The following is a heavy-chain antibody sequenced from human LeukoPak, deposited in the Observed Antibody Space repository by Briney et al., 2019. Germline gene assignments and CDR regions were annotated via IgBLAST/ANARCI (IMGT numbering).Heavy chain of an antibody. D-gene: IGHD2-15*01. CDR2: ISAYNGNT. CDR1: GYTFTSYG. J-gene: IGHJ3*02. Sequence: ASVKVSCKASGYTFTSYGISWVRQAPGQGLEWMGWISAYNGNTNYAQKLQGRVTMTTDTSTSTAYMELRSLRSDDTAVYYCARSMLGRACSGGSCYSGTDAFDIWGQGTMVTVSS. CDR3: ARSMLGRACSGGSCYSGTDAFDI. V-gene: IGHV1-18*04.